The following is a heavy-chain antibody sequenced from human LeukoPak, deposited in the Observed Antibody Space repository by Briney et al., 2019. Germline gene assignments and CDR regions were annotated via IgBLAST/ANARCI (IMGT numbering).Heavy chain of an antibody. Sequence: SETLSLTCAVSGGSISSSNWWSWVRPPPGKGLEWFGEIYHSGSTNYNPSLKSRVTISVDKSKNQFSLKLSSVTAADTAVYYCAREVDSDAFDIWGQGTMVTVSS. CDR2: IYHSGST. D-gene: IGHD2-2*01. V-gene: IGHV4-4*02. CDR3: AREVDSDAFDI. J-gene: IGHJ3*02. CDR1: GGSISSSNW.